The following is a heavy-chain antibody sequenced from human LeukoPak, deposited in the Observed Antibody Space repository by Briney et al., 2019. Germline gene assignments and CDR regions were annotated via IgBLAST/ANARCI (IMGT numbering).Heavy chain of an antibody. V-gene: IGHV3-74*01. CDR2: INSDGSST. J-gene: IGHJ3*02. Sequence: GGSLRLSCAASGFTFSNYWMHWVRQAPGKGLVWISRINSDGSSTTYADPVKGRFTISRDNAKNTLYLQMHSLRAEDTAVYYCARELDMVRGVIITDAFDIWGQGTMVTVSS. CDR1: GFTFSNYW. D-gene: IGHD3-10*01. CDR3: ARELDMVRGVIITDAFDI.